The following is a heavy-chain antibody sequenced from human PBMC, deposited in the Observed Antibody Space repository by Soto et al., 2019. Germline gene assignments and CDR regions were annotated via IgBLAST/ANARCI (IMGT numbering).Heavy chain of an antibody. CDR3: ARWTYYDFWSGSRDYYMDV. V-gene: IGHV1-18*01. Sequence: ASVKVSCKASGYTFTSYGISWVRQAPGQGLEWMGWISAYNGNTNYAQKLQGRVTMTTDTSTSTAYMELRSLRSDDTAVYYCARWTYYDFWSGSRDYYMDVWGKGTTVTVSS. J-gene: IGHJ6*03. CDR1: GYTFTSYG. D-gene: IGHD3-3*01. CDR2: ISAYNGNT.